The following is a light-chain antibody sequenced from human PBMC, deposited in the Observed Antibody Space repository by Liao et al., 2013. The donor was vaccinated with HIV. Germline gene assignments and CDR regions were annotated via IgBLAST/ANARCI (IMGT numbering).Light chain of an antibody. Sequence: SYELTQPPSVSVSPGQTASITCSGDKLGDKYACWYQQKPGQSPELVIYQDSKRPSGIPERFSGSNSGNTATLTISGTQAMDEADYYCQAWDSSTEVLFGGGTKLTVL. CDR3: QAWDSSTEVL. CDR2: QDS. V-gene: IGLV3-1*01. CDR1: KLGDKY. J-gene: IGLJ2*01.